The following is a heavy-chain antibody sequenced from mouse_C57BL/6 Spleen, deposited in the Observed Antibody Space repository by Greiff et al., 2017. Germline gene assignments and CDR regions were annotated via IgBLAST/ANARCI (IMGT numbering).Heavy chain of an antibody. CDR2: INPNNGGT. D-gene: IGHD2-1*01. Sequence: EVQLQQSGPELVKPGASVKMSCKASGYTFTDYNMHWVKQSHGKSLEWIGYINPNNGGTSYNQKFKGKATLTVNKSSSTAYMELRSLTSEDSAVYYCVYGNYVFDYGGQGTTLTVSS. V-gene: IGHV1-22*01. CDR3: VYGNYVFDY. J-gene: IGHJ2*01. CDR1: GYTFTDYN.